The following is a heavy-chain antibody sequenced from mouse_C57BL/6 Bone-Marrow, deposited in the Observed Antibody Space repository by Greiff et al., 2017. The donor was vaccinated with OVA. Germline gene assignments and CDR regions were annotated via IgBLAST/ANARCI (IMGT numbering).Heavy chain of an antibody. J-gene: IGHJ2*01. CDR3: GRGIHYGYGGGYFDE. CDR2: IYPGSGST. CDR1: GYTFTSYW. V-gene: IGHV1-55*01. D-gene: IGHD2-14*01. Sequence: QVQLQQPGAELVKPGASVKMSCKASGYTFTSYWITWVKQRPGQGLEWIGDIYPGSGSTNYNEKFKSKATLTVDTSSSTAYMPLSSLTAEESAVYYGGRGIHYGYGGGYFDEWGQGTTLTGAS.